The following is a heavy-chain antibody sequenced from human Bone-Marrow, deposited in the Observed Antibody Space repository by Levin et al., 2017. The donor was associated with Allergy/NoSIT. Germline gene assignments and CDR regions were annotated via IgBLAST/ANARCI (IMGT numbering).Heavy chain of an antibody. CDR1: GFTFNTYG. CDR2: IWYDGARD. V-gene: IGHV3-33*01. J-gene: IGHJ4*02. Sequence: GGSLRLSCAASGFTFNTYGMHWVRQAPGKGLEWVAYIWYDGARDFYGASMKGRFTISSDNSNNTLFLHMKNLRPDDTGVYFCARDSHVSSQPDFWGQGTLVTVSS. D-gene: IGHD6-13*01. CDR3: ARDSHVSSQPDF.